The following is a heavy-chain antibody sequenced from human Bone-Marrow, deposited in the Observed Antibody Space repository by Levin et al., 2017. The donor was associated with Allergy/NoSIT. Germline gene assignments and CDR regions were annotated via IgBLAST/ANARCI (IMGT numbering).Heavy chain of an antibody. D-gene: IGHD2-2*01. Sequence: SETLSLSCSLSGGSISSSLYYWGWIRQPPGKGLEWIGNIFYSGSTSYNPSLKSRVTISADTSKNQFSLKLTSVTAADTAVYYCARNGDYCSSDRCWLRFDYWGQGALVTVSS. CDR1: GGSISSSLYY. CDR3: ARNGDYCSSDRCWLRFDY. V-gene: IGHV4-39*01. J-gene: IGHJ4*02. CDR2: IFYSGST.